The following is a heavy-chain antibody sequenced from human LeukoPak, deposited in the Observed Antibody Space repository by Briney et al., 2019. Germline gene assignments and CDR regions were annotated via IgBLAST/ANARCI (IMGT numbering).Heavy chain of an antibody. CDR3: ARYLTRYDILTGYYRHDAFDI. J-gene: IGHJ3*02. Sequence: GGSLRLSCAASGFTVSSNYMSWVRQAPGKGLEWVSVIYSGGSTYYADSVKGRFTISRDNSKNTLYLRMNSLRAEDTAVYYCARYLTRYDILTGYYRHDAFDIWGQGTMVTVSS. CDR1: GFTVSSNY. D-gene: IGHD3-9*01. CDR2: IYSGGST. V-gene: IGHV3-66*01.